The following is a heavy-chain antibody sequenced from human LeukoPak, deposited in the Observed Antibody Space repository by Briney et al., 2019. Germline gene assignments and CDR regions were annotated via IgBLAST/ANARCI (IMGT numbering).Heavy chain of an antibody. CDR2: ISSSAHTI. J-gene: IGHJ4*02. Sequence: GGSLRLSCAASGFTFSSYEMNWVREAPGEGLEWVSYISSSAHTIYYADSVKGRFTISRDNAKNSLYLQMNSLRAEDTAVYYCARDLGYFIDFWGQGTLVTVSS. CDR1: GFTFSSYE. V-gene: IGHV3-48*03. D-gene: IGHD2-15*01. CDR3: ARDLGYFIDF.